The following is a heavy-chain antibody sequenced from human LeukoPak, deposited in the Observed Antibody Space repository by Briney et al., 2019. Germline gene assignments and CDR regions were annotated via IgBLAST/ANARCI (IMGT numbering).Heavy chain of an antibody. CDR2: AHPATSII. V-gene: IGHV5-51*01. J-gene: IGHJ5*02. Sequence: GESLKISCKGPEYDFANYWIGWVRQTPGRGLEWMGIAHPATSIIHYGPSFQGQVTISFDRSLSTPYLQWTSLKASDSGMYFCARRKFYDTYLDPWGRGTLVTVSS. D-gene: IGHD2/OR15-2a*01. CDR3: ARRKFYDTYLDP. CDR1: EYDFANYW.